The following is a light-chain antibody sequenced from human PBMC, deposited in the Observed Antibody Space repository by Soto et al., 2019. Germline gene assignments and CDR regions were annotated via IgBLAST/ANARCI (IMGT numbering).Light chain of an antibody. CDR2: KAS. CDR3: QQYGSSSPWT. J-gene: IGKJ1*01. Sequence: DIQMTQSHSTLSASVGDRVTITCRASQSISSWLAWYQQKPGKDPKLLIYKASSLETGVPSRFSGSGSGTEFTLIISSLQPDDFASYYCQQYGSSSPWTFGQGTKVEIK. CDR1: QSISSW. V-gene: IGKV1-5*03.